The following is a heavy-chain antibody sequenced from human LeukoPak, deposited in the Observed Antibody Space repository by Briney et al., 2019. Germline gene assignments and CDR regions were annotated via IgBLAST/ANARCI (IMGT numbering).Heavy chain of an antibody. D-gene: IGHD3-16*01. CDR2: IYTSGST. V-gene: IGHV4-4*07. CDR3: ASLGSGRFFDL. CDR1: GGSIRSYH. J-gene: IGHJ2*01. Sequence: SETLSLTCTVSGGSIRSYHWSWIRQPAGKGLEWVGLIYTSGSTKYNSSLKSRVSMSVDTSKNQFSLKLRSVTAADTAVYFCASLGSGRFFDLWGRGTLVTVSS.